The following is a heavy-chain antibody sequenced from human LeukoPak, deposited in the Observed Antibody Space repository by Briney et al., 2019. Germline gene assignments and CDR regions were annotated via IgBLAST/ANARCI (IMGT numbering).Heavy chain of an antibody. Sequence: ASVKVSCKASGYTFTSYGITWVRQAPGQGLEWMGWISAYNGNTNYAQKLQSRVTMTTDTSTNTAYMELRSLRSDDTAVYYCASQTTVTDNYYYMDVWGKGTTVTVSS. CDR3: ASQTTVTDNYYYMDV. V-gene: IGHV1-18*01. D-gene: IGHD4-17*01. J-gene: IGHJ6*03. CDR1: GYTFTSYG. CDR2: ISAYNGNT.